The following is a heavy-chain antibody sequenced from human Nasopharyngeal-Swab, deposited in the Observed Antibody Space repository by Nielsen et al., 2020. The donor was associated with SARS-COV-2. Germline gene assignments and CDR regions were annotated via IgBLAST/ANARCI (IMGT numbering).Heavy chain of an antibody. Sequence: GGSLRLSCAASGFTFSSYGMHWVRQAPGKGREWVAVISYDGSNKYYADSVKGRFTISRDNSKNTLYLQMNSLRAEDTAVYYCAKDKRYFDWDGMDVWGQGTTVTVSS. CDR1: GFTFSSYG. CDR3: AKDKRYFDWDGMDV. J-gene: IGHJ6*02. CDR2: ISYDGSNK. V-gene: IGHV3-30*18. D-gene: IGHD3-9*01.